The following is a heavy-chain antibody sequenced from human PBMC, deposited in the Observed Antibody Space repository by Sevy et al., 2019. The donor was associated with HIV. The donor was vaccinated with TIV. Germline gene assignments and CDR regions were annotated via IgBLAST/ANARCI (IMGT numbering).Heavy chain of an antibody. J-gene: IGHJ5*02. V-gene: IGHV3-33*06. CDR3: AKTFAIFGVLMSPDFDP. CDR2: IWYDGIYK. Sequence: GGSLRLSCAASGFTFSNYGMHWVRQAPGKGREWVAVIWYDGIYKYYADSVKGRFTISRDNTKSTLYLQMNSLRAEDTALYYCAKTFAIFGVLMSPDFDPWGQGTLVTVSS. D-gene: IGHD3-3*01. CDR1: GFTFSNYG.